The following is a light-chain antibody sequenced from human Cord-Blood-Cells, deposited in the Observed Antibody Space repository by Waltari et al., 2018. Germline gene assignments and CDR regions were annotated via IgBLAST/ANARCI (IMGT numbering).Light chain of an antibody. J-gene: IGLJ3*02. Sequence: QSALTQPRSVSGSPGQSVTISCPGTSSDVGGYNYVSGYQQHPGKATNLLIYDVSKRPSGVPDRFSGSKSGNTASLTISGLQAEDEADYYCCSYAGSHWVFGGGTKLTVL. CDR3: CSYAGSHWV. CDR1: SSDVGGYNY. CDR2: DVS. V-gene: IGLV2-11*01.